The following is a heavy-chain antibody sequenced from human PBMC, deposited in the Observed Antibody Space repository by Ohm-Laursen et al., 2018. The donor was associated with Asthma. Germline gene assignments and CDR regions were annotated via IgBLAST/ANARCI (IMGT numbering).Heavy chain of an antibody. V-gene: IGHV4-31*03. D-gene: IGHD3-22*01. J-gene: IGHJ4*02. CDR2: IYYSGIT. CDR1: GDSISSGNNY. Sequence: PSLTCTVSGDSISSGNNYWSWIRQHPGKGLEWIGYIYYSGITYSNPSLRSRVSISVDTSKNQFSLKLSPVTAADTAVYYCARGTFYYESTGYYFFDHWGQGALVTVSS. CDR3: ARGTFYYESTGYYFFDH.